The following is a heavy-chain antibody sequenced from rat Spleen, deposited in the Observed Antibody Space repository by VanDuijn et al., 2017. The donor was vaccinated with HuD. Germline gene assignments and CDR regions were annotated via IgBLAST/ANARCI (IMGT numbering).Heavy chain of an antibody. CDR2: MWYDGDT. CDR1: GFSLTSYS. D-gene: IGHD1-11*01. Sequence: QVQLKESGPGLVQPSETLSLTCTVSGFSLTSYSVSWVRQPSGKGPDWMGRMWYDGDTAYSSGLQSRLSISRDTSKSQVFLKMNSLQTEDTAIYFCTRTYGGYTSHWFAYWGQGTLVTVSS. J-gene: IGHJ3*01. V-gene: IGHV2-15*01. CDR3: TRTYGGYTSHWFAY.